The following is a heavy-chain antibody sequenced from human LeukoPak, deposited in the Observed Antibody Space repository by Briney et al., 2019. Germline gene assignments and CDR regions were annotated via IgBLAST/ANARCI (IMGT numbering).Heavy chain of an antibody. Sequence: ASVKVSCKASGYTFTSYYMHWVRQAPGQGLEWMGIINPSGGSTSYAQKFQGRVTMTRDMSTSTVYMELSSLRSADTAVYYCARGGGDDAFDIWGQGTMVTVSS. CDR3: ARGGGDDAFDI. CDR1: GYTFTSYY. J-gene: IGHJ3*02. D-gene: IGHD3-16*01. CDR2: INPSGGST. V-gene: IGHV1-46*01.